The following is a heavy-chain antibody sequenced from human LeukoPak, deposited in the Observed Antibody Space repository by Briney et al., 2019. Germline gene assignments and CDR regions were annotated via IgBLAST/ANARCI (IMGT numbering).Heavy chain of an antibody. CDR2: IYYSGST. V-gene: IGHV4-59*01. Sequence: PSETLSLTCTVSGGSISSYYWRWIRQTPGKGLEWIGYIYYSGSTNYNPSLKSRVTISVDTSKNQFSLKLSSVTAADTAVYYCARDRGSGWYETAFDYWGQGTLVTVSS. CDR3: ARDRGSGWYETAFDY. D-gene: IGHD6-19*01. CDR1: GGSISSYY. J-gene: IGHJ4*02.